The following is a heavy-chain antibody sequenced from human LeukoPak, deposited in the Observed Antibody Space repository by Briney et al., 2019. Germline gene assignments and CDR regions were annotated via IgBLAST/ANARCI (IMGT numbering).Heavy chain of an antibody. CDR3: ARDGAYSYGPDYYYYYMDV. V-gene: IGHV1-69*05. D-gene: IGHD5-18*01. CDR1: GGTFSSYA. Sequence: ASVKVSCKASGGTFSSYAISWVRQAPGQGLEWMGGIIPIFGTANYAQKFQGRVTITTDESTSTAYMELSSLRSEDTAVYYCARDGAYSYGPDYYYYYMDVWGKGTTVTVSS. CDR2: IIPIFGTA. J-gene: IGHJ6*03.